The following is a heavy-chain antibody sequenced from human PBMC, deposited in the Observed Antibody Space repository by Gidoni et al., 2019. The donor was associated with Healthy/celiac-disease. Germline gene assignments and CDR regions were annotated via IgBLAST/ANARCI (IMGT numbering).Heavy chain of an antibody. Sequence: QVQLVQSGAEVKKPGASVTVSCKASGYTFTSYYMHWVRQAPGKGLEWMGIINPSGGSTSYAQKFQGRVTMTRDTSTSTVYMELSSLRSEDTAVYYCAREGWELLQDYYYYYGMDVWGQGTTVTVSS. D-gene: IGHD1-26*01. CDR1: GYTFTSYY. CDR3: AREGWELLQDYYYYYGMDV. V-gene: IGHV1-46*01. J-gene: IGHJ6*02. CDR2: INPSGGST.